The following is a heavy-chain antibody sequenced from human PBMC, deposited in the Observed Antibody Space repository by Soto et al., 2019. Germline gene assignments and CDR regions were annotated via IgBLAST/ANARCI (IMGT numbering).Heavy chain of an antibody. J-gene: IGHJ4*02. D-gene: IGHD4-17*01. V-gene: IGHV3-30-3*01. CDR3: ARDSWGGVTTLFDY. CDR2: ISYDGSNK. CDR1: GFTFSSYA. Sequence: QVQLVESGGGVVQPGRSLRLSCAASGFTFSSYAMHWVRQAPGKGLEWVAVISYDGSNKYYADSVKGRFTISRDNSKNTLYLQMNSLGAEDTAVYYWARDSWGGVTTLFDYWGQVTLVTVSS.